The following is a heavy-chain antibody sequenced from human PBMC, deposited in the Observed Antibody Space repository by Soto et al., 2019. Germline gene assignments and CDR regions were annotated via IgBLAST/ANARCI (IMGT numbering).Heavy chain of an antibody. CDR3: ARTQIAPEEITMIVVADRYYFDY. V-gene: IGHV3-11*01. Sequence: PGGSLRLSCAASGFTFSDYYMSWIRQAPGKGLEWVSYISSSGSTIYYADSVKGRFTISRDNAKNSLYLQMNSLRAEDTAVYYCARTQIAPEEITMIVVADRYYFDYWGQGTLVTVSS. D-gene: IGHD3-22*01. J-gene: IGHJ4*02. CDR2: ISSSGSTI. CDR1: GFTFSDYY.